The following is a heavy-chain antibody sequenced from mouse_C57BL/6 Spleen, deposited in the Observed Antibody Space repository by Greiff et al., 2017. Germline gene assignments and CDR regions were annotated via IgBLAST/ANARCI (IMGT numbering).Heavy chain of an antibody. CDR1: GFTFTRYW. V-gene: IGHV1-53*01. J-gene: IGHJ4*01. Sequence: QVQLQQPGTDLVKPGASVKLSCTASGFTFTRYWISWVKQRPEQGLEWIGSLNPSNGGTYYPEKFKSKVTLTRDNSSNTAYLQLSSLTSEDSAVYYCARTGYDDAMDYWGQGTSVTVSS. D-gene: IGHD2-2*01. CDR3: ARTGYDDAMDY. CDR2: LNPSNGGT.